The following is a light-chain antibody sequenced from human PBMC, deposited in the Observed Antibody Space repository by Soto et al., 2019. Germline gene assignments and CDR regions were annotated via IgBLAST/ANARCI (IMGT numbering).Light chain of an antibody. CDR1: QSISSW. J-gene: IGKJ1*01. V-gene: IGKV1-5*01. CDR2: DAS. CDR3: QQYNSYSKT. Sequence: DIQMTQSPSTLSASVGDRVTITCRASQSISSWLAWYQQKPGKAPKLLIHDASSLESGVPSRFSGHGSGTEFTLTISSLQPDDSASYYCQQYNSYSKTFGQGTKVDI.